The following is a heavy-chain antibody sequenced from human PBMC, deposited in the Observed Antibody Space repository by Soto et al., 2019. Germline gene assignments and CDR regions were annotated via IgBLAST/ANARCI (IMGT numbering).Heavy chain of an antibody. J-gene: IGHJ4*02. CDR2: IYYSGST. D-gene: IGHD5-18*01. V-gene: IGHV4-31*03. CDR3: ARDTPRGYSYGSFDY. CDR1: GGSISSGGYY. Sequence: LSLTCTVSGGSISSGGYYWSWIRQHPGKGLEWIGYIYYSGSTYYNPSLKSRVTISVDTSKNQFSLKLSSVTAADTAVYYCARDTPRGYSYGSFDYWGQGTLVTVSS.